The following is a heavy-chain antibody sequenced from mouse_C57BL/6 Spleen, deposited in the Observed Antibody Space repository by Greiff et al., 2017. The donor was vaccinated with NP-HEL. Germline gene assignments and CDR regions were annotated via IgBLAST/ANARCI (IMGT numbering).Heavy chain of an antibody. V-gene: IGHV1-81*01. Sequence: QVQLKQSGAELARPGASVKLSCKASGYTFTSYGISWVKQRTGQGLGWIGEIYPRSGNTYYNEKFKGKATLTADKSSSTAYMELRSLTSEDSAVYFCARCYYGYDYAMDYWGQGTSVTVSS. D-gene: IGHD2-2*01. J-gene: IGHJ4*01. CDR3: ARCYYGYDYAMDY. CDR2: IYPRSGNT. CDR1: GYTFTSYG.